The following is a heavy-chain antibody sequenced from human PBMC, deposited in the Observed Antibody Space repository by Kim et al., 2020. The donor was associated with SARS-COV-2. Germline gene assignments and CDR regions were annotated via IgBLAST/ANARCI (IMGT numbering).Heavy chain of an antibody. V-gene: IGHV3-33*01. CDR2: IWYDGSNK. J-gene: IGHJ3*02. CDR3: ARERGRVTMQRKDAFDI. CDR1: GFTFSSYG. Sequence: GGSLRLSCAASGFTFSSYGMHWVRQAPGKGLEWVAVIWYDGSNKYYADSVKGRFTISRDNSKNTLYLQMNSLRAEDTAVYYCARERGRVTMQRKDAFDIWGQGTMVTVSS. D-gene: IGHD3-10*01.